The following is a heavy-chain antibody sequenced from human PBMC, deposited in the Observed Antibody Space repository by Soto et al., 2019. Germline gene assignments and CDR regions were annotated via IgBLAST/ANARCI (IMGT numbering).Heavy chain of an antibody. CDR2: FRTGGDDGTT. Sequence: PGGSLRLSCAASGFTFSSYSMSWVRQAPGKGPEWVSGFRTGGDDGTTYYADSVKGRFTISRDNSKNTLFLQMSSLRAEDTAIYYCAKDSRAFCGGDCSKDYWGQGTLVTVSS. V-gene: IGHV3-23*01. D-gene: IGHD2-21*02. CDR1: GFTFSSYS. J-gene: IGHJ4*02. CDR3: AKDSRAFCGGDCSKDY.